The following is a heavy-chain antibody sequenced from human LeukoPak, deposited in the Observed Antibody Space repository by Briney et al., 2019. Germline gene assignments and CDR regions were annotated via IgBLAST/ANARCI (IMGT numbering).Heavy chain of an antibody. CDR1: GFTVSSNY. CDR2: IYSGGSK. V-gene: IGHV3-66*01. J-gene: IGHJ3*02. CDR3: VKSGYSGDDAFDI. Sequence: GGSLRLSCAASGFTVSSNYMSWVRQAPGKGLEWVSVIYSGGSKYYADSVKGRFTISRDNSKNTLYLQMNSLRAEDTAVYYCVKSGYSGDDAFDIWGQGTMVTVSS. D-gene: IGHD3-3*01.